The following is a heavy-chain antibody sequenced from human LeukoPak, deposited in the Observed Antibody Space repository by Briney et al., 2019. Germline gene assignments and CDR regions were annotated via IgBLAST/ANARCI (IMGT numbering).Heavy chain of an antibody. CDR1: GFSLSTSGVG. Sequence: MESGPTLVNPTQTLTLTCTFSGFSLSTSGVGVGWIRQPPGMALEWLALIYWNDDKPYNPSLKSRLTITKDTSKNQVVLTMTNVDPVDTATYYCAHTYYYDSNGRHYYFDYWGQGTLVTVSS. CDR2: IYWNDDK. V-gene: IGHV2-5*01. J-gene: IGHJ4*02. CDR3: AHTYYYDSNGRHYYFDY. D-gene: IGHD3-22*01.